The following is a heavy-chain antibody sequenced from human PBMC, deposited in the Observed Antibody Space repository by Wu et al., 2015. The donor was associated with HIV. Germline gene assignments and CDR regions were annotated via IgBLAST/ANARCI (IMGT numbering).Heavy chain of an antibody. CDR1: GDTFSTST. D-gene: IGHD2-2*01. CDR2: TIPIFGKP. J-gene: IGHJ4*02. Sequence: QVLLVQSGAEVKKPRSSVKVSCKASGDTFSTSTFTWVRQTPGQGLQWMGGTIPIFGKPHYARRFQGKVTITADESTSTVYMELRSLKSEDTAIYYCATGEXESAALEYWGQGTLVTVSS. V-gene: IGHV1-69*12. CDR3: ATGEXESAALEY.